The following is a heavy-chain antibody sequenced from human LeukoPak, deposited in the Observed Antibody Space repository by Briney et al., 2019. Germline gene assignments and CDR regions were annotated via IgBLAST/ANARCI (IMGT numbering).Heavy chain of an antibody. CDR1: GFTFSNYR. CDR2: VKQDGSEK. J-gene: IGHJ2*01. V-gene: IGHV3-7*01. Sequence: GGSLRLSCAASGFTFSNYRMNWVRQAPGKGLEWVANVKQDGSEKYYVASVKGRFTISRDNAKNSLYLQMNSLRAEDTAVYYCATRYFDLWGRGTLVTVSS. CDR3: ATRYFDL.